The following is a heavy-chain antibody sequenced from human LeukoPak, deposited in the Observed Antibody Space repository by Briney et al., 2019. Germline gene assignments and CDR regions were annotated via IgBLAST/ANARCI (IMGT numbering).Heavy chain of an antibody. D-gene: IGHD4/OR15-4a*01. CDR3: TRDSANYHFAY. CDR2: LYSGGAT. CDR1: GFTVKDNF. J-gene: IGHJ4*02. Sequence: PGGSLRLSCAASGFTVKDNFMSWVRQAPGKWLEWVSVLYSGGATYYADSVKGRFTISRDNSKNIVFLQMNDLRTEDTAFYYCTRDSANYHFAYWGQGALVTVSS. V-gene: IGHV3-66*01.